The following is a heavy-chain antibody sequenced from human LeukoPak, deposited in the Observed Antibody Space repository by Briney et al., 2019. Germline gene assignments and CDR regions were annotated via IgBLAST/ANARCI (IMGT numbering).Heavy chain of an antibody. CDR2: IKQDGSEK. D-gene: IGHD3-10*01. Sequence: GGSLRLSCAASGFTFSSYWMSWVRQAPGKGLEWVANIKQDGSEKYYVDSVKGRFTISRDNAKNSLYLQMNSLRAEDTAVYYCARDRNVLLWFGELYGGFDYWGQGTLVTVSS. V-gene: IGHV3-7*01. CDR1: GFTFSSYW. CDR3: ARDRNVLLWFGELYGGFDY. J-gene: IGHJ4*02.